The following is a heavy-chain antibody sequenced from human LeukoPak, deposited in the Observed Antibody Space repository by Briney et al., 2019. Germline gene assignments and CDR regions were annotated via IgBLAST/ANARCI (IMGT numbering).Heavy chain of an antibody. V-gene: IGHV5-51*01. CDR1: GYSFTSYW. D-gene: IGHD1-26*01. J-gene: IGHJ4*02. CDR2: IYPGDSDT. CDR3: ARQKGEWELLRLRKTYYFDY. Sequence: GESLKISCKGSGYSFTSYWIGWVRQMPGKGLEWMGIIYPGDSDTRYSPSFQGQVTISADKSISTAYLQWSSLKASDTAMYYCARQKGEWELLRLRKTYYFDYWGLGTLVTVSS.